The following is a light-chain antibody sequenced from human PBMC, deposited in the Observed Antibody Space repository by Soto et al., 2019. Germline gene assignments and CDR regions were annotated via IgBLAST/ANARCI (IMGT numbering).Light chain of an antibody. CDR2: QDV. CDR1: KLGDKY. V-gene: IGLV3-1*01. CDR3: QAWDRSNVV. J-gene: IGLJ3*02. Sequence: ELTQPPSVSVSPGQTASITCSGDKLGDKYVCWYQQKPGQSPVVVIYQDVKRPSGIPERFSGSNSGNTATLTISGTQAMDEADYYCQAWDRSNVVFGGGTKVTVL.